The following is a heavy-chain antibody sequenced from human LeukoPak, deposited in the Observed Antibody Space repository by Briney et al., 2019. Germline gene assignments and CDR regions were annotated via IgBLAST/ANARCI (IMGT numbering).Heavy chain of an antibody. CDR3: AKPPVLFAPVTNWFDP. CDR2: ISGSGDST. J-gene: IGHJ5*02. V-gene: IGHV3-23*01. CDR1: GFTFSSSA. D-gene: IGHD2-15*01. Sequence: GGSLRLSCAASGFTFSSSAMSWVRQAPGKGLEWVSTISGSGDSTFYADSVKGRFTISRDNSKNTLYLQMNSLRAEDTAVYYCAKPPVLFAPVTNWFDPWGQGTLVTVSS.